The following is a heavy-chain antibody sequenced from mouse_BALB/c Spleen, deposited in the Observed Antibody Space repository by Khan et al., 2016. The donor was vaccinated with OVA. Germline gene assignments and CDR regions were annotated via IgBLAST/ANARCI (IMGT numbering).Heavy chain of an antibody. V-gene: IGHV3-1*02. D-gene: IGHD1-1*01. Sequence: DVQLQESGPDLVKPSQSLSLTCTVTGYSITSGYSWHWIRQFPGNKLEWMGYIHYSGSTNYNPSLKSRISITRDTSKNQFFLQLTSVTTEDTATYYCATSGTTVVAYWYFDGWGAGTTVTVSS. J-gene: IGHJ1*01. CDR1: GYSITSGYS. CDR3: ATSGTTVVAYWYFDG. CDR2: IHYSGST.